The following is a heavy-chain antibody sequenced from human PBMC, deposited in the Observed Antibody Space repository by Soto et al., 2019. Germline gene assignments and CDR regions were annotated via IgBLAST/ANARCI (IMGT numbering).Heavy chain of an antibody. J-gene: IGHJ5*02. Sequence: GGSLRLSCAASGFTFRSYAMHWVRQAPGKGLEWVALILYDGTNKYYADSVKGRFTISRDNSKNTLFLHMNGLRPEDTAVYYCARAPQYCSDGTCYSANWLDPWGQGTPVTVSS. CDR1: GFTFRSYA. CDR2: ILYDGTNK. CDR3: ARAPQYCSDGTCYSANWLDP. V-gene: IGHV3-30-3*01. D-gene: IGHD2-15*01.